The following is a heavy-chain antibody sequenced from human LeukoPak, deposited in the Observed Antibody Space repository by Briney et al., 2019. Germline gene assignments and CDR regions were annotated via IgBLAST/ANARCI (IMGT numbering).Heavy chain of an antibody. D-gene: IGHD3-10*01. CDR1: GFTFSSYG. CDR3: ARDYGRSRDYGMDV. V-gene: IGHV3-74*01. CDR2: INSDGSST. Sequence: GGSLRLSCAASGFTFSSYGMHWVRQAPGKGLVWVSRINSDGSSTTYADSVKGRFTISRDNAKDTLYLQMNSLRAEDTAVYFCARDYGRSRDYGMDVWGQGTTVTVSS. J-gene: IGHJ6*02.